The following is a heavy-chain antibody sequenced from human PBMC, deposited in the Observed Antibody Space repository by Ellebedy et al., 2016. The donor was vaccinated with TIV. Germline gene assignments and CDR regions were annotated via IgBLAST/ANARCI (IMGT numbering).Heavy chain of an antibody. CDR2: IYNDGSVT. CDR3: ASAVCGSGDCFSLARFDP. CDR1: GFTFNNYW. J-gene: IGHJ5*02. Sequence: PGGSLRLSCAASGFTFNNYWMHWVRQAPGKGLVWVSRIYNDGSVTSYADSVEGRFTISRDNSKNTLYLDMNSLRAEATAIYFCASAVCGSGDCFSLARFDPWGQGTLVTVSS. V-gene: IGHV3-74*01. D-gene: IGHD2-21*02.